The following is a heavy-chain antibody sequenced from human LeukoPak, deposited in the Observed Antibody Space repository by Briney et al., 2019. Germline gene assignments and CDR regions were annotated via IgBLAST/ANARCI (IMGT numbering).Heavy chain of an antibody. Sequence: GGSLRLSCAASGFTFSSYAMSWVRQAPGKGLEWVSAVSGSGGSTYYADSVKGRFTISRDNSKNTLYLQMNSLRAEDTAVHYCAKGRKLDYYDSSGLDYWGQGTLVTVSS. CDR3: AKGRKLDYYDSSGLDY. D-gene: IGHD3-22*01. V-gene: IGHV3-23*01. CDR2: VSGSGGST. J-gene: IGHJ4*02. CDR1: GFTFSSYA.